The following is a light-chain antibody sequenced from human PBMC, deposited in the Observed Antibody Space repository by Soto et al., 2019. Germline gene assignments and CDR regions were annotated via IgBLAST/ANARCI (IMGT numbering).Light chain of an antibody. CDR3: CHIPNIGTLVYV. CDR1: SSDVGGYDL. CDR2: RVN. Sequence: QSALTQPASVSGSPGQSITISCTGTSSDVGGYDLVSWYRHHPGEAPQLILNRVNKRPSRLSNRFSGSKSGNTASLTISGHRRRMEAVSSGCHIPNIGTLVYVSGTGPRSPS. J-gene: IGLJ1*01. V-gene: IGLV2-23*02.